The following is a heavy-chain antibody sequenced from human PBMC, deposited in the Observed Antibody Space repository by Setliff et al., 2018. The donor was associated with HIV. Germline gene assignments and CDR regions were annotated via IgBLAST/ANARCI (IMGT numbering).Heavy chain of an antibody. CDR2: INHSGST. Sequence: PSETLSITCAVFGGSFSGYYWSWIRQPPGKGLEWIGEINHSGSTNYNPSLKSRVTVSLDTSQNQLSLNLSSVTAADTAVYYCARSRPRSMDFYMDVWGKGTTVTVSS. D-gene: IGHD2-8*01. V-gene: IGHV4-34*01. CDR1: GGSFSGYY. CDR3: ARSRPRSMDFYMDV. J-gene: IGHJ6*03.